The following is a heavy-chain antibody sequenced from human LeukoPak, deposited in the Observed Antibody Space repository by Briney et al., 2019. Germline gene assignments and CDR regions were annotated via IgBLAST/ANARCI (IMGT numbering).Heavy chain of an antibody. Sequence: ASVKVSCKASGYTFIDYYMHWVRQAPGQGLEWMGWINPNSGGTNYAQKFQGRVTMTRDTSISTAYMELSRLRSDDTAVYYCAREGRGCSSTSCYQDYWGQGTLVTVSS. CDR1: GYTFIDYY. CDR2: INPNSGGT. D-gene: IGHD2-2*01. CDR3: AREGRGCSSTSCYQDY. V-gene: IGHV1-2*02. J-gene: IGHJ4*02.